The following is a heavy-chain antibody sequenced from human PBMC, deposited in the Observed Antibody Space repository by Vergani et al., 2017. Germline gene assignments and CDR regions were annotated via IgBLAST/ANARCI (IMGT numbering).Heavy chain of an antibody. Sequence: QVQLVQSGAEVKKPGSSITVSCKASGGTFSSYSITWVRQAPGQGLEWMGRIIPILNITFYAHKFQGRVAISADKSTSTAYMELSSLISEDTAVYYCARTVLSSGYFDYWGQGTLVTVSS. V-gene: IGHV1-69*02. CDR2: IIPILNIT. J-gene: IGHJ4*02. CDR1: GGTFSSYS. D-gene: IGHD3-22*01. CDR3: ARTVLSSGYFDY.